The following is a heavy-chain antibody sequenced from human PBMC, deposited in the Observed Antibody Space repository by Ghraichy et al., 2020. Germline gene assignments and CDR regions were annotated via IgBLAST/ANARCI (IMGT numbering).Heavy chain of an antibody. CDR1: GFTFCTYA. J-gene: IGHJ4*02. CDR2: ISGSGGST. V-gene: IGHV3-23*01. CDR3: AKGDTSGSIFRY. D-gene: IGHD3-22*01. Sequence: GGSLRLSCAASGFTFCTYAMGWVRQAPGKGLEWVSTISGSGGSTYYADSVKGRFTISRDNSKNTLCLQMSSLRAEDTAVYYCAKGDTSGSIFRYWGQGTLVTVSS.